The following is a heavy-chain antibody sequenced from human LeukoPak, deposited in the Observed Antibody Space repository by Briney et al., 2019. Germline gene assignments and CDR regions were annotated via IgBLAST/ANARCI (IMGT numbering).Heavy chain of an antibody. CDR3: ARRYRLGAFDI. J-gene: IGHJ3*02. V-gene: IGHV4-38-2*02. D-gene: IGHD5-12*01. Sequence: SETLSLTCTVSGYSISSGYYWGWIRQPPGKGLEWIGSIYHSGSTYYNPSLKSRVTISVDTSKNQFSLKLSSVTAADTAVYYCARRYRLGAFDIWGQGTMVTVSS. CDR1: GYSISSGYY. CDR2: IYHSGST.